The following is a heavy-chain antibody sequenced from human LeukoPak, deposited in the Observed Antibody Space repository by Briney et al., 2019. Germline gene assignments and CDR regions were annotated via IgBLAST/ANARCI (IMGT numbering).Heavy chain of an antibody. J-gene: IGHJ6*02. CDR1: GYSFTSYW. CDR2: IYPGDSDT. Sequence: GESLKISCKGSGYSFTSYWIGWVRQMPGKGLEWMGIIYPGDSDTRYSPSFQGQVTISADKSISTAYLQWSSLKASDTAMYYCARHVGYYYGSGSYYPPYYCGMDVWGQGTTVTVSS. V-gene: IGHV5-51*01. D-gene: IGHD3-10*01. CDR3: ARHVGYYYGSGSYYPPYYCGMDV.